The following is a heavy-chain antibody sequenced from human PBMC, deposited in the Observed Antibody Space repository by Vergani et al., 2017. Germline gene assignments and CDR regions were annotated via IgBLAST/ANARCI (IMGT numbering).Heavy chain of an antibody. D-gene: IGHD5-24*01. CDR2: IKNTGDST. V-gene: IGHV3-23*01. CDR1: GFTFSSHA. J-gene: IGHJ4*02. CDR3: GGGSVNYN. Sequence: EVQLLQSEGAVVQPGGSLRLSCVASGFTFSSHAMSWVRQGHGQGLEWVSSIKNTGDSTHYADSVKGRFTISRDNSKNTLYLQINSLRVEDTAVYYCGGGSVNYNWGQGTLVAVSS.